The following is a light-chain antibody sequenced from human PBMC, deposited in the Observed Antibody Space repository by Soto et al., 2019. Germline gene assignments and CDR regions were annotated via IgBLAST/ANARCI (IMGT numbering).Light chain of an antibody. Sequence: DIQMTQSPSTLSASVGDRVTIACRASQSMSRWLAWYQQKPGKAPKVLIWDASSLHSGVPSRFSGSGYGTEFTLTISSLQPDDFGTYYYHQYNGYSTWRFCQGPSADIK. V-gene: IGKV1-5*01. CDR2: DAS. J-gene: IGKJ1*01. CDR3: HQYNGYSTWR. CDR1: QSMSRW.